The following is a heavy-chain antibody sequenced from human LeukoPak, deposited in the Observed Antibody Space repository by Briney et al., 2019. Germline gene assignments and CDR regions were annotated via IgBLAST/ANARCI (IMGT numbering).Heavy chain of an antibody. Sequence: SETLSLTCTVSGGSISSYYWSWIRQPPGKGLEWIGYIYYSGSTNYNPSLKSRVTISVDTSKNQFSLKLSSVTAADTAVYYCATTHAYYDFWSGPHFDYWGQGTLVTVSS. CDR1: GGSISSYY. V-gene: IGHV4-59*01. CDR2: IYYSGST. CDR3: ATTHAYYDFWSGPHFDY. D-gene: IGHD3-3*01. J-gene: IGHJ4*02.